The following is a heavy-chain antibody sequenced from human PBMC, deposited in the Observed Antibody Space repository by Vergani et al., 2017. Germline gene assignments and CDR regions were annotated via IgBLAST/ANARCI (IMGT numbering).Heavy chain of an antibody. CDR3: TRARLRSPTEFDY. CDR1: GFTFSSYA. V-gene: IGHV3-23*01. J-gene: IGHJ4*02. Sequence: EVQLLESGGGLVQPGGSLRLSCAASGFTFSSYAMSWVRQVPGKGLEWVSGISGSGGNTYYANSVKGRFTISRDNSKNTLYLQMNSLRADDTAVYYCTRARLRSPTEFDYWGQGTLVTVSS. CDR2: ISGSGGNT. D-gene: IGHD5-12*01.